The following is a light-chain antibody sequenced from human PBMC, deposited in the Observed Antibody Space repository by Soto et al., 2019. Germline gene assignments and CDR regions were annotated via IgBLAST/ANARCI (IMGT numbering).Light chain of an antibody. J-gene: IGLJ1*01. CDR3: SSYTTRNTEV. Sequence: QSALTQPASVSASTGQSITISCARTSSVIGAYNSVSLYQHLPGEASKLSIDDVVTRPSGISTRFSASKSGNTASLIISGLQAEDEADYYCSSYTTRNTEVFGTGTKVTVL. CDR1: SSVIGAYNS. V-gene: IGLV2-14*03. CDR2: DVV.